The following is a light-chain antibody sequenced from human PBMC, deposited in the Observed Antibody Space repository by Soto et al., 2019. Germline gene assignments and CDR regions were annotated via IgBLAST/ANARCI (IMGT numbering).Light chain of an antibody. CDR2: GNS. V-gene: IGLV1-40*01. Sequence: QSVLTQPPSVSGAPGQRVTISCTGSSSNIGAGYDVHWYQQLPRTAPKLLIYGNSNRPSGVPDRFSCSKSGTSASLAITGLQAEDEADYYCQSYDSSLSGWVFGGGTKLTVL. J-gene: IGLJ3*02. CDR3: QSYDSSLSGWV. CDR1: SSNIGAGYD.